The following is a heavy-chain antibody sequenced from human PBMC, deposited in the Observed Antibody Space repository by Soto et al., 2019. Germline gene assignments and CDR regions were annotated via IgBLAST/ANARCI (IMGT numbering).Heavy chain of an antibody. CDR1: GFTFSSYA. V-gene: IGHV3-23*01. J-gene: IGHJ4*02. Sequence: PGGSLRLSCAASGFTFSSYAMSWVRQAPGKGLEWVSVISGSGDSTYYADSVKGRFTISRDNSKNTLYLHMNSLRAEDTAVYYCAKRSSGSHFDYWGQGPLVTVSS. CDR2: ISGSGDST. D-gene: IGHD3-10*01. CDR3: AKRSSGSHFDY.